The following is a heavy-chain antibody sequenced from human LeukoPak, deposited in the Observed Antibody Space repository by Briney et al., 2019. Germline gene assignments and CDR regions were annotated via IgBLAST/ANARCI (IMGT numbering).Heavy chain of an antibody. CDR2: ISGSGGST. CDR1: GFTFSSYA. CDR3: GKGSSWYVNYFDY. J-gene: IGHJ4*02. V-gene: IGHV3-23*01. Sequence: GGSLRLSCAASGFTFSSYAMSWVRQAPGKGLEWVSAISGSGGSTYHADSVKGRFTISRHNSKNTLYLQMNSLRAEDTAVYYCGKGSSWYVNYFDYWGQGTLVTVSS. D-gene: IGHD6-13*01.